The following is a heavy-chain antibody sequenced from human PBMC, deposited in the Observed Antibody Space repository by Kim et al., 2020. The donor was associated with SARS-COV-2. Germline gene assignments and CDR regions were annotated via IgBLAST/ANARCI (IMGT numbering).Heavy chain of an antibody. CDR1: GGSISSSSYY. Sequence: SETLSLTCTVSGGSISSSSYYWGWIRQPPGKGLEWIGSIYYSGSTYYNPSLKSRVTISVDTSKNQFSLKLSSVTAADTAVYYCARHIRVFNEGFGELLYFSGDHKDYWGQGTLVTVSS. J-gene: IGHJ4*02. CDR3: ARHIRVFNEGFGELLYFSGDHKDY. D-gene: IGHD3-10*01. V-gene: IGHV4-39*01. CDR2: IYYSGST.